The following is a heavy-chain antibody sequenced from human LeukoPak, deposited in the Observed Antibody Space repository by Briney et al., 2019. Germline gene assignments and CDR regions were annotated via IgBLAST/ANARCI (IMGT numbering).Heavy chain of an antibody. Sequence: GGSLRLSCAASGFTVSSNYMSWVRQAPGKGLEWVSVIYDNGDAYSADSVKGRFTIPRHNSKNTLYLQMNSLRPEDTAVYYCARTPLMVYAIQSDYWGQGTLVTVSS. J-gene: IGHJ4*02. CDR1: GFTVSSNY. CDR3: ARTPLMVYAIQSDY. V-gene: IGHV3-53*04. D-gene: IGHD2-8*01. CDR2: IYDNGDA.